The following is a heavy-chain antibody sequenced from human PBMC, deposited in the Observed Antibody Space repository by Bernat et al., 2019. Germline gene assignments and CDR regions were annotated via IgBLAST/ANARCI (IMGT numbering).Heavy chain of an antibody. Sequence: EVQLLESGGGLVQPGGSLRLSCAASGLTFSTYAMTWVRQAPGKGLEWVSGISGSGGSTYYADSVKGRFTISRDNSKTTLYLQMNNQRAEDTAIYYCAKGVTTYYYYYMDVWGKGTTVTVSS. CDR3: AKGVTTYYYYYMDV. V-gene: IGHV3-23*01. J-gene: IGHJ6*03. CDR1: GLTFSTYA. D-gene: IGHD4-17*01. CDR2: ISGSGGST.